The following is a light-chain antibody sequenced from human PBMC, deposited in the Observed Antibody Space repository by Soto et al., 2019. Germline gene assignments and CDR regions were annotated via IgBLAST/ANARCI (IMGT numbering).Light chain of an antibody. CDR1: SSDIGGYNY. Sequence: QSALTQPASVSGSPGQSIAISCTGTSSDIGGYNYVSWYQQHPGKAPNLIIYDVSNRHSGVSDRFSGSKSGNTASLTISGLQAEDEADYSCCSSISSSTYVFGTGTKLTV. J-gene: IGLJ1*01. V-gene: IGLV2-14*01. CDR3: CSSISSSTYV. CDR2: DVS.